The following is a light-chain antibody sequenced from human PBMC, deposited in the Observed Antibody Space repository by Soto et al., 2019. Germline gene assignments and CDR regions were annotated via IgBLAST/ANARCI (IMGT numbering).Light chain of an antibody. Sequence: EIVLTQSPGTLSLSPGERATLSFRASQSVGKYLVWYQQKPGQAPRVLIYCASSRATGIPDRFSGSGSGTDFTLTIPRLEPEDFELYYCLQYGSSVWTFGQGTKVDIK. CDR2: CAS. J-gene: IGKJ1*01. V-gene: IGKV3-20*01. CDR3: LQYGSSVWT. CDR1: QSVGKY.